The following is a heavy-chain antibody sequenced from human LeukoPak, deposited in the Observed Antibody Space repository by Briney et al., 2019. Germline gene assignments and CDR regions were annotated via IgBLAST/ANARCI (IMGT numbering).Heavy chain of an antibody. Sequence: SQTRSLTCTVSGGSISSGGYYWSWIRQHPGKGLEWRGYIYYSGSTYYNPSLKSRVTISVDTSKNQFSLKLSSVTAADTAVYYCARGFSYYYDSSGTKDNWYFDLWGRGTLVTVSS. CDR1: GGSISSGGYY. J-gene: IGHJ2*01. CDR2: IYYSGST. D-gene: IGHD3-22*01. V-gene: IGHV4-31*03. CDR3: ARGFSYYYDSSGTKDNWYFDL.